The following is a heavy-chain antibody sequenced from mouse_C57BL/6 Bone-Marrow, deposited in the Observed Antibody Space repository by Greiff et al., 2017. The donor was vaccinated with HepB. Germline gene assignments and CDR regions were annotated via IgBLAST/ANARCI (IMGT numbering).Heavy chain of an antibody. CDR2: IYPRSGNT. D-gene: IGHD2-2*01. V-gene: IGHV1-81*01. CDR3: ARKGATMVTPAWFAY. CDR1: GYTFTSYG. Sequence: VQLKQSGAELARPGASVKLSCKASGYTFTSYGISWVKQRTGQGLEWIGEIYPRSGNTYYNEKFKGKATLTADKSSSTAYMELRSLTSEDSAVYFCARKGATMVTPAWFAYWGQGTLVTVSA. J-gene: IGHJ3*01.